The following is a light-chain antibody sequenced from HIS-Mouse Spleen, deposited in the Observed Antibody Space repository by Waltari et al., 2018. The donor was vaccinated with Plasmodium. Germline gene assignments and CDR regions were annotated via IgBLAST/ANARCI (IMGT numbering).Light chain of an antibody. J-gene: IGKJ3*01. CDR2: DAS. V-gene: IGKV3-11*01. CDR1: QSVRSY. Sequence: EIVLTQSPATLSLSPGERATLSCSASQSVRSYLAWYQQKPGQAPRLLIYDASNRATGIPARFSGSGSGTDFTLTISSLEPEDFAVYYCQQRSNWPITFGPGTKVDIK. CDR3: QQRSNWPIT.